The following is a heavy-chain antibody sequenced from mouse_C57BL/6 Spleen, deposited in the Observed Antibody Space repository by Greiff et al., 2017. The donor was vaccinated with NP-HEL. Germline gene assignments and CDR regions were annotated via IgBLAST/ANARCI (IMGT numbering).Heavy chain of an antibody. V-gene: IGHV1-76*01. J-gene: IGHJ4*01. D-gene: IGHD2-4*01. Sequence: QVQLQQSGAELVRPGASVKLSCKASGYTFTDYYINWVKQRPGQGLEWIARIYPGSGNTYYNEKFKGKATLTAEKSSSTAYMQLSSLTSEDSAVYFCAKARLRLGDYYAMDYWGQGTSVTVSS. CDR2: IYPGSGNT. CDR3: AKARLRLGDYYAMDY. CDR1: GYTFTDYY.